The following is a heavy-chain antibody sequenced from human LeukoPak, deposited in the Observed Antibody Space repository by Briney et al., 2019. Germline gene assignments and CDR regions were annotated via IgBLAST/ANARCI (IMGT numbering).Heavy chain of an antibody. CDR3: AKVIPRAPAARYNWFDP. CDR2: ISGSGGST. J-gene: IGHJ5*02. CDR1: GFTFSSYA. D-gene: IGHD6-13*01. Sequence: PGGSLRLSCAASGFTFSSYAISWVRQAPGKGVEWVSAISGSGGSTYYADSVKGRFTISRDNSKNTLYLQMNSLRAEDTAVYYCAKVIPRAPAARYNWFDPWGQGTLVTVAS. V-gene: IGHV3-23*01.